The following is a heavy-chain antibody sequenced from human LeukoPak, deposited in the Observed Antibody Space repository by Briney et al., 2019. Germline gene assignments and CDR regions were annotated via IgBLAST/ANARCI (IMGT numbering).Heavy chain of an antibody. CDR3: ARVSVAYNWNDYYYYYYMDV. Sequence: SVKVSCKASGGTFSSYAISLVRQAPGQGLEWMGGIIPIFGTANYAQKFQGRVTITTDESTSTAYMELSSLRSEDTAVYYCARVSVAYNWNDYYYYYYMDVWGKGTTVTVSS. CDR2: IIPIFGTA. V-gene: IGHV1-69*05. CDR1: GGTFSSYA. D-gene: IGHD1-20*01. J-gene: IGHJ6*03.